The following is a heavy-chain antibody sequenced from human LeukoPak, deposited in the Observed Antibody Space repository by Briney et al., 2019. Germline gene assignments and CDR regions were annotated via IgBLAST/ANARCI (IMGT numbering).Heavy chain of an antibody. CDR1: GYSFTSYW. D-gene: IGHD4-23*01. CDR2: IYPGDSDT. V-gene: IGHV5-51*01. J-gene: IGHJ4*02. Sequence: PGGSLRLSCKGSGYSFTSYWIGWVRQMPGKGLEWMGIIYPGDSDTRYSPSFQGQVTISADKSISHAYLQWSSLKASDTAMYYCARADYGGNSAFDYWGQGTLVTVSS. CDR3: ARADYGGNSAFDY.